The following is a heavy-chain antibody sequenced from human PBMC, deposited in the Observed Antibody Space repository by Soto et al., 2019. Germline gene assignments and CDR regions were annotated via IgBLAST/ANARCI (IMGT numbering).Heavy chain of an antibody. CDR2: ISYDGSNK. D-gene: IGHD2-15*01. CDR1: GFTFSSYG. V-gene: IGHV3-30*18. Sequence: PGGSLRLSCAASGFTFSSYGMHWVRQAPGKGLEWVAVISYDGSNKYYADSVKGRFTISRDNSKNTLYLQMNSLRAEDTAVYYCAKGYCSGGSCPLDYWGQGTLVTVSS. CDR3: AKGYCSGGSCPLDY. J-gene: IGHJ4*02.